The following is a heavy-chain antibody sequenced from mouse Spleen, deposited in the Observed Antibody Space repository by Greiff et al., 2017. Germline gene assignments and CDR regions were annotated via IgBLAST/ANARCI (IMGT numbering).Heavy chain of an antibody. CDR3: ALTTMVATKYYFDY. J-gene: IGHJ2*01. CDR1: GYTFTSYW. V-gene: IGHV1-69*01. D-gene: IGHD1-1*01. CDR2: IDPSDSYT. Sequence: QVQLQQPGAELVMPGASVKLSCKASGYTFTSYWMHWVKQRPGQGLEWIGEIDPSDSYTNYNQKFKGKATLTVDKSSSTAYMQLSSLTSEDSAVYYCALTTMVATKYYFDYWGQGTTLTVSS.